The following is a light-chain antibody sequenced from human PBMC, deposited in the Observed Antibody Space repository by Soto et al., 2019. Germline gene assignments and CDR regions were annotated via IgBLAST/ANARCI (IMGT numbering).Light chain of an antibody. CDR2: AAS. CDR3: QQSYSTTWT. Sequence: DIQIIQSPSSLSASVGDRITITFLALQSISSYLNWYQQKPGKAPKVLIYAASSLQSGVPSRFSGSGSETDFTLTISSLPPEDFETYSCQQSYSTTWTFGQGTKVDIK. V-gene: IGKV1-39*01. J-gene: IGKJ1*01. CDR1: QSISSY.